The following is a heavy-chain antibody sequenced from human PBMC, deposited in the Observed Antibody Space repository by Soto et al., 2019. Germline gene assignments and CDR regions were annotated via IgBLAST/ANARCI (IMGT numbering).Heavy chain of an antibody. CDR3: ARSPGVSDY. CDR2: LVPVFGTA. D-gene: IGHD3-10*01. J-gene: IGHJ4*02. Sequence: QVQLVQSGAEVKTPGSSVKVSCKASGGTFSSLAISWVRQAPGQGLEWMGGLVPVFGTANYAQKFQDRVTITADKSTSTSYMELSSLRSKDTAVYYCARSPGVSDYWGQGTLVTVSS. V-gene: IGHV1-69*06. CDR1: GGTFSSLA.